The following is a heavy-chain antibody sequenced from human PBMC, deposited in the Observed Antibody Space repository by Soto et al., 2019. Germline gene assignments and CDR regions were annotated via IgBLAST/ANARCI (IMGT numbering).Heavy chain of an antibody. V-gene: IGHV3-30-3*01. CDR2: ISYDGNKK. J-gene: IGHJ6*02. D-gene: IGHD3-10*01. CDR1: GFTFSSYT. CDR3: ARDYGTFTYYFYGMDV. Sequence: GGSLRLSCAASGFTFSSYTMHWVRQAPGKGLECVAIISYDGNKKYYADSVKGRFTISRENSKNTLFLQVNSLRNEDTAVYYCARDYGTFTYYFYGMDVWGQGTTVTVYS.